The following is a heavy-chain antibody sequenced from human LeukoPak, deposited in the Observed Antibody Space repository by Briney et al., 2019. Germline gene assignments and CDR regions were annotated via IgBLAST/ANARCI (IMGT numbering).Heavy chain of an antibody. J-gene: IGHJ4*02. CDR1: EFTFSSYW. CDR2: IKQDGSEK. CDR3: ARDGNPFDY. D-gene: IGHD1-14*01. V-gene: IGHV3-7*05. Sequence: GGSLRLSCAASEFTFSSYWMSWVRQAPGKGLEWVANIKQDGSEKYNVDSVKGRFTISRDNAKNSLYLQMSSLRAEDTAVYYCARDGNPFDYWGQGTLVTVSS.